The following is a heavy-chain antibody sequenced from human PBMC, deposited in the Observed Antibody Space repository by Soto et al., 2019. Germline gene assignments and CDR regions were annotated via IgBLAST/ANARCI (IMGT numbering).Heavy chain of an antibody. V-gene: IGHV3-23*01. CDR1: GFTFSTYA. CDR3: AKGTVPAAIRRDYFDY. J-gene: IGHJ4*02. D-gene: IGHD2-2*02. Sequence: LRLSCAASGFTFSTYAMSWVRQAPGKGLEWVSAISGSGDSTYYADSVKGRFTISRDNSKNTLYLQMNSLRAEDTAVYYCAKGTVPAAIRRDYFDYWGQGTLVTVSS. CDR2: ISGSGDST.